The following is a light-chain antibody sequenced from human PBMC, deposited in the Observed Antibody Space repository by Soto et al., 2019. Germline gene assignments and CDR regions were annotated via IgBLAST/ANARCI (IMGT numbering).Light chain of an antibody. V-gene: IGKV1-27*01. J-gene: IGKJ4*01. CDR1: QDIATY. CDR3: QKYNSAPLT. CDR2: AAS. Sequence: DIQMTQSPSSLSASVGDRVTITCRASQDIATYLAWYQQKPGKVPKLLIYAASTLQSGVPSRFSGSGSGTDFTLIISSLQPEDVATYFCQKYNSAPLTFVGGTEVEIK.